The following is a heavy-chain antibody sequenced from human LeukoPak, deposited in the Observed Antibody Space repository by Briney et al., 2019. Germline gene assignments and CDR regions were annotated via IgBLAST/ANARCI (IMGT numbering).Heavy chain of an antibody. J-gene: IGHJ4*02. CDR1: GFTFSDYG. Sequence: GGSLRLSRAVSGFTFSDYGMSWVRQAPGKGLEWVSGIRGSGDGTYYADSVKGRFTISRDNSKNRLYLQMNSLRVEDTAVYYCAKGRISPDDWGQGIQVTVSS. CDR3: AKGRISPDD. CDR2: IRGSGDGT. D-gene: IGHD3-3*02. V-gene: IGHV3-23*01.